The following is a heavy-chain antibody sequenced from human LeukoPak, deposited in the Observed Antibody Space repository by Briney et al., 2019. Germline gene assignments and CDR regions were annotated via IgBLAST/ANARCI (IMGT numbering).Heavy chain of an antibody. CDR3: ARGQYDILTGLPLPDS. CDR2: ISSSGSII. CDR1: GFMFNDYY. D-gene: IGHD3-9*01. J-gene: IGHJ4*02. V-gene: IGHV3-11*04. Sequence: GGSLRLSCAASGFMFNDYYMSGIRQAPGKGLEWVSYISSSGSIIYYADSVKGRFTISRDNAKNSLYLQMNSLRPEDTAVYYCARGQYDILTGLPLPDSWGQGTLVTVSS.